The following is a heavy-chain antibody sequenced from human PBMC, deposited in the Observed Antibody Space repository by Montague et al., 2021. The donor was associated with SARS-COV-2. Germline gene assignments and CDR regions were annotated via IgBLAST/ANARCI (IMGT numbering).Heavy chain of an antibody. D-gene: IGHD2-21*01. V-gene: IGHV4-59*01. CDR1: GDFISPYY. J-gene: IGHJ4*02. Sequence: SESLSLTCTVSGDFISPYYLNWIRQSPGKRPEWIGNIYYSGSTNYNPSLVSRVTISVDTSKSHVSLKLSSVTAADTAVYYCVRGAYGGGAPFDYWGQGALVTVSS. CDR2: IYYSGST. CDR3: VRGAYGGGAPFDY.